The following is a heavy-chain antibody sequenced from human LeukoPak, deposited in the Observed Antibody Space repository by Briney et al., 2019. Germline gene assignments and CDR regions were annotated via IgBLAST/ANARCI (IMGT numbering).Heavy chain of an antibody. CDR2: IHPSGTSA. V-gene: IGHV1-46*01. Sequence: ASVKISCKASGYTFTINYMHWVRQAPGQGLEWMGVIHPSGTSANYAQKFQGRVTMTKDTSASTVYIELSSLRSEDTAVYYCARMDMDPAMVTNYLDHWGQGTLVTVSS. CDR1: GYTFTINY. D-gene: IGHD5-18*01. CDR3: ARMDMDPAMVTNYLDH. J-gene: IGHJ4*02.